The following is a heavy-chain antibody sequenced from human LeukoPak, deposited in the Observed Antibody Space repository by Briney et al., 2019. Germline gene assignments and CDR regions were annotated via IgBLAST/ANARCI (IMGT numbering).Heavy chain of an antibody. Sequence: PGGSLRLSSAGSGFSISSNSMSWVREAPGNGLEWVSPINESPPRTYYADSVKGRLTISTDDSKKTLYLQMNSLKAEDTAIYYCAKRQRLVKVYYGMDVWGQGTTVTVSS. CDR1: GFSISSNS. CDR3: AKRQRLVKVYYGMDV. V-gene: IGHV3-23*01. D-gene: IGHD2-8*02. J-gene: IGHJ6*02. CDR2: INESPPRT.